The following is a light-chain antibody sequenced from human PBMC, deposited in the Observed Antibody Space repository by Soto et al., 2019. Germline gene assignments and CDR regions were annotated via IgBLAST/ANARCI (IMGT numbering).Light chain of an antibody. CDR2: GAS. J-gene: IGKJ1*01. CDR3: HQYGSSPRT. CDR1: QSVSSNY. V-gene: IGKV3-20*01. Sequence: EIVLTQSPGTLSLSPGDRGTLSCRASQSVSSNYLAWYQQKPGQAPRLLIYGASIRATGIPDRFSGSGSGTDFTLTIRRLEPEDFAVYFCHQYGSSPRTFGQGTKVEIK.